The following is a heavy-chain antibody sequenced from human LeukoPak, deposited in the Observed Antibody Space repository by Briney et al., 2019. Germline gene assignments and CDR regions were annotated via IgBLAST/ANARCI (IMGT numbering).Heavy chain of an antibody. CDR3: AKRNYDSSVFDY. J-gene: IGHJ4*02. Sequence: GGSLRLSCAASGFTFSSYAMSWVRQAPGKGLEWVSAISGSGGSTYYADSVKGRFTISRDNSKNTLYLRMNSLRAEDTAVYYCAKRNYDSSVFDYWGQGTLVTVSS. D-gene: IGHD3-22*01. CDR2: ISGSGGST. V-gene: IGHV3-23*01. CDR1: GFTFSSYA.